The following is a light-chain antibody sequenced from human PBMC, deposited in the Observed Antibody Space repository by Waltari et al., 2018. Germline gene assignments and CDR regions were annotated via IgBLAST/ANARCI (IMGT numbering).Light chain of an antibody. J-gene: IGLJ2*01. CDR1: SSDVGGYNF. Sequence: QSALTQPRSVSGSPGQSVTISCTGTSSDVGGYNFVSWYQQHPGKAPKLMIYDVTKRASGVPARFSGSKSGKPASLTISGLQAEDEADYYCCSYAGTNILGIFGGGTKLTVL. CDR3: CSYAGTNILGI. V-gene: IGLV2-11*01. CDR2: DVT.